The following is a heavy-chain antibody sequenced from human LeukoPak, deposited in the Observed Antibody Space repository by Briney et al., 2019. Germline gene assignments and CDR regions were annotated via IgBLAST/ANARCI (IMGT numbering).Heavy chain of an antibody. CDR3: ARDLGAISCPVFDY. J-gene: IGHJ4*02. D-gene: IGHD2-2*01. Sequence: GGSLRLSCAASGFTFSSSSMNWVRQAPGKGLEWVSFISSSSTTIYYADSVKGRFTISRDNAKNSLYLQMNSLRDEDTAVYYCARDLGAISCPVFDYWGQGTLVTVSS. CDR2: ISSSSTTI. CDR1: GFTFSSSS. V-gene: IGHV3-48*02.